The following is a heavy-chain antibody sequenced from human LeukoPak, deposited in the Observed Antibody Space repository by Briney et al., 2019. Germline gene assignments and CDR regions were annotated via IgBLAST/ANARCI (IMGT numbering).Heavy chain of an antibody. D-gene: IGHD6-6*01. CDR3: ATFEYSSSVEGPEYYGMDV. CDR1: GFTFSSYG. J-gene: IGHJ6*02. Sequence: PGGSLRLSCAASGFTFSSYGMHWVRQAPGKGLEWVAVIWYDGSNKYYADSVKGRFTISRDNSRNTLYLQMNSLRAEDTAVYYCATFEYSSSVEGPEYYGMDVWGQGTTVTVSS. V-gene: IGHV3-33*01. CDR2: IWYDGSNK.